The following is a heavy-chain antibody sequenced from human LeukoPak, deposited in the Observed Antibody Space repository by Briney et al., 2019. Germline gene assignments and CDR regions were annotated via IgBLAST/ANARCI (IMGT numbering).Heavy chain of an antibody. CDR3: AREGGGYSSSWYVVTAFDI. Sequence: SETLSLTCTVSGGSISSYYWSWIRQPAGKGLEWIGRIYTSGSTNYNPSLKSRVTMSVDTSKNQFSLKLSSVTAADTAVYYCAREGGGYSSSWYVVTAFDIWGQGTMVTVSS. V-gene: IGHV4-4*07. J-gene: IGHJ3*02. D-gene: IGHD6-13*01. CDR1: GGSISSYY. CDR2: IYTSGST.